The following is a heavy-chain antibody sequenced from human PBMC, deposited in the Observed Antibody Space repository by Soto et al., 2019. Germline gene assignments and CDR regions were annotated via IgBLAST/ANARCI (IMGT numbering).Heavy chain of an antibody. CDR1: GYTFITYG. V-gene: IGHV1-18*01. J-gene: IGHJ4*02. D-gene: IGHD2-2*01. CDR2: ITPYNGKT. CDR3: ARDTSHYCDH. Sequence: QVHLVQSGAEVKKPGASVKVSCEASGYTFITYGISWVRQAPGQGLEWMGWITPYNGKTKYAQKGQDRVTKTTDTSTGTAYLELRSLRSDDSAVYYCARDTSHYCDHWGQGTLVNVSS.